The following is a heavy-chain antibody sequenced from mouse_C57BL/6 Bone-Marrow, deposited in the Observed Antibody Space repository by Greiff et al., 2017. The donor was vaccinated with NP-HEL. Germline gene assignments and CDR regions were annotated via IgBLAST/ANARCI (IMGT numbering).Heavy chain of an antibody. J-gene: IGHJ2*01. CDR3: ARRTGWGSFSYYFDY. V-gene: IGHV1-55*01. CDR2: IYPGSGST. Sequence: QVQLQQPGAELVKPGASVKMSCKASGYTFTSYWITWVKQRPGQGLEWIGDIYPGSGSTNYNEKFKSKATLTVDTSSSTAYMQLSSLTSEDSAVYYCARRTGWGSFSYYFDYWGQGTTLTVSS. D-gene: IGHD4-1*01. CDR1: GYTFTSYW.